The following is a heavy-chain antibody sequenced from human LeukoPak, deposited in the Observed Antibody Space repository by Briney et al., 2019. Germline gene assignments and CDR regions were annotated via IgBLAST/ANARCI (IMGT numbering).Heavy chain of an antibody. CDR1: GGSISNSRDY. J-gene: IGHJ5*02. V-gene: IGHV4-39*01. CDR2: IYYSGST. CDR3: ARRDSSSWYVEEAWFDP. Sequence: PSETLSLTCTVSGGSISNSRDYWAWIRRPPGKGLEWIANIYYSGSTYYSPSLKSRVTISVDTSKNQFSLKLSSVTAADTAVYYCARRDSSSWYVEEAWFDPWGQGTLVTVSS. D-gene: IGHD6-13*01.